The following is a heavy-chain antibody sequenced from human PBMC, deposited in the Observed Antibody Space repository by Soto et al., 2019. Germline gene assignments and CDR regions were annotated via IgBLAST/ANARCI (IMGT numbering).Heavy chain of an antibody. J-gene: IGHJ4*02. D-gene: IGHD2-2*01. V-gene: IGHV4-34*01. CDR3: ARGIGYCSSINCYSSRRLRFDS. CDR1: GGSFSGYY. Sequence: SETLSLTCAVYGGSFSGYYWTWIRQSPEKGLEWIGEVNHSGTTCYNPSLKTRVTISVHTPKNQFSLKMSSVTAADTAVYYCARGIGYCSSINCYSSRRLRFDSWGQGTLVTVSS. CDR2: VNHSGTT.